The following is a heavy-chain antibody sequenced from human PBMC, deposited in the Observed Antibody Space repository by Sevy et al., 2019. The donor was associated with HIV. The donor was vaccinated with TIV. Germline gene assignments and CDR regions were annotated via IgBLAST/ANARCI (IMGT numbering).Heavy chain of an antibody. Sequence: GGSLRLSCVVSGIIFTTSGMHWVRQAPGKGLEWVAVISYHGRNKFYADSVKGRSTISRDIAKNTLHLQMNSLRAEDTAVYYCARDLEFYDSGDYGPAFMPDYWGQGTLVTVSS. CDR1: GIIFTTSG. D-gene: IGHD4-17*01. CDR3: ARDLEFYDSGDYGPAFMPDY. J-gene: IGHJ4*02. CDR2: ISYHGRNK. V-gene: IGHV3-30*03.